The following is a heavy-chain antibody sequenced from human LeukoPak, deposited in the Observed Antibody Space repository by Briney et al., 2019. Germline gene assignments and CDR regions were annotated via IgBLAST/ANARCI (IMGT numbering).Heavy chain of an antibody. CDR2: IYYSGST. Sequence: PSETLSLTCTVSGGSISSYYWSWIRQPPGKGLEWIGYIYYSGSTNYNPSLKSRVTISVDTSKNQFSLKLSSVTAADTAVYYCASNRYSGSYYYYYGMDVWGQGTTVTVSS. D-gene: IGHD1-26*01. J-gene: IGHJ6*02. V-gene: IGHV4-59*08. CDR1: GGSISSYY. CDR3: ASNRYSGSYYYYYGMDV.